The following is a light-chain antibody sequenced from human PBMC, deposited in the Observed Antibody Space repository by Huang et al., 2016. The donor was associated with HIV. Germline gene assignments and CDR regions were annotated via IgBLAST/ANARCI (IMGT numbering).Light chain of an antibody. J-gene: IGKJ1*01. CDR2: KAS. Sequence: DIQMTQSPSTLSASVGDRVTITCRASQSISSWLAWYQQKPGKAPKLLIYKASNLESGVPSRFSGSGSGTECTLTISSLQPDDLGSYYCQQYNSYSGTFGQGTKVEIK. V-gene: IGKV1-5*03. CDR1: QSISSW. CDR3: QQYNSYSGT.